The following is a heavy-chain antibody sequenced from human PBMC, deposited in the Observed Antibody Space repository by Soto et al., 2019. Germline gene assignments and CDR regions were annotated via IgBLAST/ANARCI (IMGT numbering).Heavy chain of an antibody. J-gene: IGHJ4*02. CDR2: IGGRGGNA. D-gene: IGHD2-21*02. Sequence: GSLRLSCAASGFSFIDYAINWVRQVPGSGLEYVAGIGGRGGNAFYADSMKGRFSISRDNSKNTVYLHMHNLRVDDSAMYYCAKARHSGDFAGSYDYWGQGTLVTVSS. V-gene: IGHV3-23*01. CDR1: GFSFIDYA. CDR3: AKARHSGDFAGSYDY.